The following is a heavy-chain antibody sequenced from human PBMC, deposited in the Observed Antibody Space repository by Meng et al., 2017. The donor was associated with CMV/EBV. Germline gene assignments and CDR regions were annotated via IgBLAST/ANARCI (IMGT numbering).Heavy chain of an antibody. CDR2: ISSSSSYI. V-gene: IGHV3-21*01. CDR1: GFTFSSYA. J-gene: IGHJ4*02. CDR3: AREGEAYCGGDCSS. D-gene: IGHD2-21*01. Sequence: GESLKISCAASGFTFSSYAMSWVRQAPGKGLEWVSSISSSSSYIYYADSVKGRFTISRDNAKNSLYLQMNSLRAEDTAVYYCAREGEAYCGGDCSSWGQGTLVTVSS.